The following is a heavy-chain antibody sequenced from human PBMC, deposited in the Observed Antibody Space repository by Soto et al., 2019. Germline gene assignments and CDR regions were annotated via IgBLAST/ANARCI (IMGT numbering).Heavy chain of an antibody. D-gene: IGHD5-18*01. J-gene: IGHJ4*02. Sequence: EVQLVESGGGLIQPGGSLRLSCAASGFTVSSTYMSWVRQAPGKGLVWVSVIYSGGSTYYADSVKGRFTISRDNSKTTLYLQMNSLRAEDTAVYYCARSGYSYGPFDYLGQGTLVTVSS. CDR3: ARSGYSYGPFDY. CDR2: IYSGGST. CDR1: GFTVSSTY. V-gene: IGHV3-53*01.